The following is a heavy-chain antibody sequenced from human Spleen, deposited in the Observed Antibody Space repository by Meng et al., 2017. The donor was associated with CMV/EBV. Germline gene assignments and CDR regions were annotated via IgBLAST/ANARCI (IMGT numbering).Heavy chain of an antibody. CDR3: ARSCNGNTCPFDF. D-gene: IGHD2/OR15-2a*01. J-gene: IGHJ4*02. Sequence: CKDSEGTFRNYAVTWVRQAPGQGLEWMGRIIPIYGTTNYAQKFQGRVTITTDESTGTAYMELSSLRSEDAAFYYCARSCNGNTCPFDFWGQGTLVTVSS. V-gene: IGHV1-69*05. CDR2: IIPIYGTT. CDR1: EGTFRNYA.